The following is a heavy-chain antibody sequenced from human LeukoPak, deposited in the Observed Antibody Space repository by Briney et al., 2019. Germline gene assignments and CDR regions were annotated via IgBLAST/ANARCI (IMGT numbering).Heavy chain of an antibody. D-gene: IGHD2-15*01. CDR1: GGTFSNYA. J-gene: IGHJ4*02. V-gene: IGHV1-69*06. CDR2: IIPIFGTA. Sequence: GASVKASCKASGGTFSNYAISWVRQAPGHGLEWMGGIIPIFGTANYAQKFQGRVTITEDKSTSTAYMELSSLRSEDTAVYYCARDGHCSGGSCYSVAFDYWGQGTLVTVSS. CDR3: ARDGHCSGGSCYSVAFDY.